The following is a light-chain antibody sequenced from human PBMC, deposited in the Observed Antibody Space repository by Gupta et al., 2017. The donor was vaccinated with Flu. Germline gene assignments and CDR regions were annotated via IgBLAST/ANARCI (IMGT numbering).Light chain of an antibody. V-gene: IGKV3-11*01. J-gene: IGKJ2*01. Sequence: EIVLTQSPATLSLSPGERATLSCRASQNVNSYLAWYQQTPGQAPRLLIYDASNRATGIPARFSGSGSGTGFTLTIGSLEPEDFAVYYCQQRSSWPRTFGQGTKLEIK. CDR1: QNVNSY. CDR3: QQRSSWPRT. CDR2: DAS.